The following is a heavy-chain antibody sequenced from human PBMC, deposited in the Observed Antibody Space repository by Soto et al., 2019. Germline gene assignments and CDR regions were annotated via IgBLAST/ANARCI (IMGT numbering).Heavy chain of an antibody. Sequence: SGPTLVNPTETLTLTCTVSGFSLSNPRMGVSWIRQPPGRALEWLAHIFSNDEKSYSTSLKSRLTISRDTSKSQVVLTMTNMDPVDTATYYCARIQRISMIVVSKHYFGYWGQGALVTVAS. CDR3: ARIQRISMIVVSKHYFGY. CDR1: GFSLSNPRMG. D-gene: IGHD3-22*01. CDR2: IFSNDEK. J-gene: IGHJ4*02. V-gene: IGHV2-26*01.